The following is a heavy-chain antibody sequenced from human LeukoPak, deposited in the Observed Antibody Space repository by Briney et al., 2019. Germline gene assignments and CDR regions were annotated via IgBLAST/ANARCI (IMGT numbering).Heavy chain of an antibody. D-gene: IGHD3-10*01. CDR3: ARAPPLLWFGELLYGWFDP. CDR1: GYAFTSYG. J-gene: IGHJ5*02. Sequence: ASVKVSCKASGYAFTSYGISWVRQAPGQGLEWMGWISAYNGNTNYAQKLQGRVTMTTDTSTSTAYMELRSLRSDDTAVYYCARAPPLLWFGELLYGWFDPWGQGTLVTVSS. CDR2: ISAYNGNT. V-gene: IGHV1-18*01.